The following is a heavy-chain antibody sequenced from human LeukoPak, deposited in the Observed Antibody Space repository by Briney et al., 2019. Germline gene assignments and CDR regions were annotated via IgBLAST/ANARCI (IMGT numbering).Heavy chain of an antibody. D-gene: IGHD1-26*01. CDR3: ARDGVGATPFDY. Sequence: GGSLRLSCAASGFTFSSYSMNWVRQAPGKGLEWLSSISSSSSYIYYADSVKGRFTISRDNAKNSLYLQMNSLRAEDTAVYYCARDGVGATPFDYWGQGTLVTVSS. J-gene: IGHJ4*02. CDR2: ISSSSSYI. CDR1: GFTFSSYS. V-gene: IGHV3-21*01.